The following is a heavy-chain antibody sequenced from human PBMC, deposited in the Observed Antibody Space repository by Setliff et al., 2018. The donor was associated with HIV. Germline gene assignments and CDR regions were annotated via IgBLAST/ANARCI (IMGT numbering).Heavy chain of an antibody. J-gene: IGHJ6*02. CDR2: INSDGSIT. Sequence: GGSMRLSCGASGFSFGNHWMYWVRQAPGKGLVWVPRINSDGSITDYADSVKGRFTISRDNAKNTLYMQMNSLRAEDTAVYYCARPYTVWVYGMDLWGQGTTVTVSS. V-gene: IGHV3-74*01. D-gene: IGHD2-8*01. CDR1: GFSFGNHW. CDR3: ARPYTVWVYGMDL.